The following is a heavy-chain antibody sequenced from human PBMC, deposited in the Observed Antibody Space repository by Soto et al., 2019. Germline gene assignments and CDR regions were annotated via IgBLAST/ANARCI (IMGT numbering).Heavy chain of an antibody. CDR3: ARDMTTETGFDY. V-gene: IGHV3-33*01. D-gene: IGHD4-17*01. CDR1: GFTFSSYG. CDR2: IWYDGSNK. J-gene: IGHJ4*02. Sequence: QVQLVESGGGVVQPGRSLRLSCAASGFTFSSYGMHWVRQAPGKGLEWVAVIWYDGSNKYYEDSVKGRFTISRDNSKNTLYLQMNSLRAEDTAVYYCARDMTTETGFDYWGQGTLVTVSS.